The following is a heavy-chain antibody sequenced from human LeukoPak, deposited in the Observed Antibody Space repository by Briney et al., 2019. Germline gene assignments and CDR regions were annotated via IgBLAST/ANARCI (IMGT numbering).Heavy chain of an antibody. Sequence: GASVKVSCKASGYTFTSYDINWVRQATGQGLEWMGWMNPNSGNTGYAQRFQGRVTMTRNTSISTAYMELSSLRSQDTAVYYRGLRSIATTGKKGLDYWGQGTLVIVSS. CDR3: GLRSIATTGKKGLDY. CDR1: GYTFTSYD. J-gene: IGHJ4*02. V-gene: IGHV1-8*01. D-gene: IGHD6-13*01. CDR2: MNPNSGNT.